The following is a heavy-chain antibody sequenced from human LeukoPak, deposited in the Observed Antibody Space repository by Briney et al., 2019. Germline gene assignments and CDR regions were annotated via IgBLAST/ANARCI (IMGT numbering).Heavy chain of an antibody. J-gene: IGHJ4*02. CDR2: FDPEDGET. CDR3: AKDRAGARDFDY. CDR1: GYTLTELS. V-gene: IGHV1-24*01. Sequence: ASVKVSCKVSGYTLTELSMHWVRQAPGKGLEWMGGFDPEDGETIYAQKFQGRVTMTEDTSTDTAYMELSSLRSEDTAVYYCAKDRAGARDFDYWGQGTLVTVSS. D-gene: IGHD1-26*01.